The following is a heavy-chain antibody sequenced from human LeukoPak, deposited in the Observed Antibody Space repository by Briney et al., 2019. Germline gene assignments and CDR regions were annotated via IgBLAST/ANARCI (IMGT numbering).Heavy chain of an antibody. D-gene: IGHD6-19*01. CDR2: ISSSSSYI. CDR3: TTSPSSGWSLAPDDY. CDR1: GFTFSSYS. Sequence: GGSLRLSCAASGFTFSSYSMNWVRQAPGKGLEWVSSISSSSSYIYYADSVRGRFTISRDNAKNSLYLQMNSLRAEDTAVYYCTTSPSSGWSLAPDDYWGQGTLVTVSS. V-gene: IGHV3-21*01. J-gene: IGHJ4*02.